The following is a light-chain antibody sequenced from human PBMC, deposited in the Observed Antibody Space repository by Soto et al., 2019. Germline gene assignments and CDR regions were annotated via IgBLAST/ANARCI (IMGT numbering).Light chain of an antibody. V-gene: IGKV3-15*01. CDR3: QQYNNWPWALT. Sequence: EIVMTQSPATLSVSPGERATLSCRSSQSVSSNLAWYQQKPGQAPRLLIYGASTRATGIPARFSGSGSGTEFTLTISSLQSEEFAVYYCQQYNNWPWALTFGGGTKVEIK. J-gene: IGKJ4*01. CDR1: QSVSSN. CDR2: GAS.